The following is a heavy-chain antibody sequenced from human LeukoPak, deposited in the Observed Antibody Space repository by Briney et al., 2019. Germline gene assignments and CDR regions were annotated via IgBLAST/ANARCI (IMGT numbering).Heavy chain of an antibody. J-gene: IGHJ3*02. Sequence: PSEPLSRPSAAYGGSFSAYYWSWIRTAPGKGLERVSAIIGSGGSTYYSDSVKGRFTISRDNSKNTLYLQMNSARAEDTAVYYCANVIGGATTGAFDIWGQGTMVTVSS. CDR1: GGSFSAYY. V-gene: IGHV3-23*01. CDR3: ANVIGGATTGAFDI. D-gene: IGHD1-26*01. CDR2: IIGSGGST.